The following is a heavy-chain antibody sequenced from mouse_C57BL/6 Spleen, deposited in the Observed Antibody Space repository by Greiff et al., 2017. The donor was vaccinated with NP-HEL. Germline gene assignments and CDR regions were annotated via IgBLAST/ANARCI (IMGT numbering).Heavy chain of an antibody. CDR2: INPNNGGT. D-gene: IGHD1-1*01. J-gene: IGHJ2*01. CDR3: YYYGSR. CDR1: GYTFTDYY. V-gene: IGHV1-26*01. Sequence: EVQLQQSGPELVKPGASVKISCKASGYTFTDYYMNWVKQSHGKSLEWIGDINPNNGGTSYNQKFKGKATLTVDKSSSTAYMELRSLTSEDSAVYYCYYYGSRWGQGTTLTVSS.